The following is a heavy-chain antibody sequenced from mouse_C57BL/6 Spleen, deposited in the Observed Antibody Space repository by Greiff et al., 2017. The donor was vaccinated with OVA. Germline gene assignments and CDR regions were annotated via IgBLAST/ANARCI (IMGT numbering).Heavy chain of an antibody. D-gene: IGHD2-5*01. CDR2: INPNNGGT. CDR3: ASPYYSNPPAMDY. V-gene: IGHV1-26*01. Sequence: EVQLQQSGPELVKPGASVKISCKASGYTFTDYYMNWVKQSHGKSLEWIGDINPNNGGTSYNQKFKGKATLTVDKSSSTAYMELRSLTSEDSAVYYCASPYYSNPPAMDYWGQGTSVTVSS. J-gene: IGHJ4*01. CDR1: GYTFTDYY.